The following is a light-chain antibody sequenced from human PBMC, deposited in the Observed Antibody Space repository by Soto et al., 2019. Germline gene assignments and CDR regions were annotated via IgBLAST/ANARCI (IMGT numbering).Light chain of an antibody. CDR1: QSVSGN. CDR2: GAS. CDR3: QQYNNWPLT. Sequence: EIVMTQSRATLSVSPGERATLSCRASQSVSGNLAWYQQKPGQAPRLPIYGASTRATGIPARFSGSGSGTEFTLTISSLQSEDFAVYYCQQYNNWPLTFGQGTKVEIK. J-gene: IGKJ1*01. V-gene: IGKV3-15*01.